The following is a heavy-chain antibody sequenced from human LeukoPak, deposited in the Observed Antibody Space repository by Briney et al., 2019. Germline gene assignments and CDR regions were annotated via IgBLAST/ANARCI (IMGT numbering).Heavy chain of an antibody. J-gene: IGHJ5*02. Sequence: PGGSLRLSCAASGFNFNDYYMNWIRQAPGKGLEWVSYITTGRTLSYADSVKGRFTISRDNAKNSLFLQMKSLRVEDTAVYYCARVVSSRSTVGFDPWGQGTLVTVSS. CDR3: ARVVSSRSTVGFDP. CDR2: ITTGRTL. CDR1: GFNFNDYY. V-gene: IGHV3-69-1*01. D-gene: IGHD5/OR15-5a*01.